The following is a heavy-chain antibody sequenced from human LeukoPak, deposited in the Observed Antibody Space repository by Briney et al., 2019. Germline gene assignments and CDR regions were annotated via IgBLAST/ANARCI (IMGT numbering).Heavy chain of an antibody. V-gene: IGHV3-33*01. Sequence: GGSLRLSCAGSGFTFSNYGMHWVRQAPGKGLEWVAVIWYEGTNKYYADSVKGRFTISRDNSKNTLYLQMNSLRAEDTAVYYCASTRLYCGGDCFTDAFDIWGQGTMVTVSS. CDR2: IWYEGTNK. CDR1: GFTFSNYG. D-gene: IGHD2-21*02. CDR3: ASTRLYCGGDCFTDAFDI. J-gene: IGHJ3*02.